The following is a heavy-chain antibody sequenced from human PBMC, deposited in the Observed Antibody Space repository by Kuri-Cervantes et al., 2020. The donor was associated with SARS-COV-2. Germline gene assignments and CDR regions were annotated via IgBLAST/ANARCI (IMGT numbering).Heavy chain of an antibody. V-gene: IGHV3-73*01. CDR3: TTLIYY. D-gene: IGHD3-3*02. CDR2: VRGKANNYAT. Sequence: GESLQISCEVSGFLFSASAIHWDRQACGKGLEWVGRVRGKANNYATAYAASVKGRFTISRGNSKNMAYLQMNSLKTEDTAVYYCTTLIYYWGQGALVTVSS. CDR1: GFLFSASA. J-gene: IGHJ4*02.